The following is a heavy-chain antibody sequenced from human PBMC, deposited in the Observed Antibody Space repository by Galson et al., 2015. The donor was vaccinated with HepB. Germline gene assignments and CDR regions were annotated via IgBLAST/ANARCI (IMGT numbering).Heavy chain of an antibody. J-gene: IGHJ4*02. CDR1: GYTFTSYA. D-gene: IGHD1-26*01. V-gene: IGHV1-3*01. CDR3: ARGRLVSFSGSYTDSLGY. CDR2: INAGNGNT. Sequence: SVKVSCKASGYTFTSYAMHWVRQAPGQRLEWMGWINAGNGNTKYSQKFQGRVTITRDTSASTAYMELSSLRSEDTAVYYCARGRLVSFSGSYTDSLGYWGQGTLVTVSS.